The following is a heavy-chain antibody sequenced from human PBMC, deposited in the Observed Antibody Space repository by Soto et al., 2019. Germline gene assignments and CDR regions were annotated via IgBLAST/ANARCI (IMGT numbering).Heavy chain of an antibody. Sequence: PSETLSLTCTVSGGSISSSSYYWGWIRQPPGKGLEWIGSIYYSGSTYYNPSLKSRVTISVDTSKNQFSLKLSSVTAADTAVYYCARHHWDSSGWYWFDYWGQGTLVTVSS. D-gene: IGHD6-19*01. CDR1: GGSISSSSYY. CDR3: ARHHWDSSGWYWFDY. CDR2: IYYSGST. V-gene: IGHV4-39*01. J-gene: IGHJ4*02.